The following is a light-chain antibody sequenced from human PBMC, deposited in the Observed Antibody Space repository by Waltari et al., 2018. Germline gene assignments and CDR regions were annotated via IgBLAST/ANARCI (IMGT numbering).Light chain of an antibody. V-gene: IGLV1-40*01. CDR3: QSYDSSLRGI. CDR1: SSNIGAGYD. CDR2: GSR. Sequence: QSVLTQPPSVSGAPGQSVTISCTGSSSNIGAGYDVHWYQQLPGTAPKLLIYGSRHRPSGVPDRFSGSKSGASASLAITRLQAEDEADYYCQSYDSSLRGIFGGGTKVTVL. J-gene: IGLJ2*01.